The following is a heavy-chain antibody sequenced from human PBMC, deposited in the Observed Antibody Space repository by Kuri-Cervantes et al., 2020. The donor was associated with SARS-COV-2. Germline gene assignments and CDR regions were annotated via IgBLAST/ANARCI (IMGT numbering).Heavy chain of an antibody. J-gene: IGHJ4*02. D-gene: IGHD2-2*01. CDR2: ISNDASNK. V-gene: IGHV3-30*04. Sequence: GESLKISCAASGFTFSSYAMYWVRQAPGKGLEWVAFISNDASNKYYTDSVKGRFTISRDNSKNTLYLQMNSLRVEDTAVYYCARGRIVVPAAKLRRDMKIDHWGQGTLVTVSS. CDR3: ARGRIVVPAAKLRRDMKIDH. CDR1: GFTFSSYA.